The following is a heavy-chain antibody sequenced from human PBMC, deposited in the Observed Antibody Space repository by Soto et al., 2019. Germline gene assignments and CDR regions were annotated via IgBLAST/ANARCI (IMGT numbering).Heavy chain of an antibody. CDR1: GYTFTSFG. CDR3: AKTHWKDDMFFDY. V-gene: IGHV1-18*01. D-gene: IGHD1-1*01. Sequence: QVQLVQSGAEVKKPGASVRVSYKPSGYTFTSFGINSVRQAPGQGLVWMGWNSAYNGNTNDAQKHQVRVNVTTDTSTSTAYMDLRSLRTNDTAVYYWAKTHWKDDMFFDYWGQGTMV. CDR2: NSAYNGNT. J-gene: IGHJ4*02.